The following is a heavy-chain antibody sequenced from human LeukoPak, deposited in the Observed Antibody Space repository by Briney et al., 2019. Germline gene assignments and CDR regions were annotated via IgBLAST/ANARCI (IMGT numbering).Heavy chain of an antibody. CDR3: AKDLFSSSCFDY. CDR2: IYSGGST. V-gene: IGHV3-53*05. J-gene: IGHJ4*02. Sequence: GGSLRLSCAASGFTVSSNYMSWVRQAPGKGLEWVSVIYSGGSTYYADSVKGRFTISRDNSKNTLYLQMNSLRAEDTAVYYCAKDLFSSSCFDYWGQGTLVTVSS. CDR1: GFTVSSNY. D-gene: IGHD6-13*01.